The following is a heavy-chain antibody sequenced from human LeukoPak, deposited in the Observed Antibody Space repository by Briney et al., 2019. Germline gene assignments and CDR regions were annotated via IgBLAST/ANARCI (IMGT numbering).Heavy chain of an antibody. Sequence: SVKVSCKASGGTFSSYAISWVRQAPGQGLEWMGGIIPIFGTANYAQKFQGRVTITADESTSTAYMELSSLRSEDTAVCYCARNNYDFWSGYPSNYYYMDVWGKGTTVTVSS. D-gene: IGHD3-3*01. CDR2: IIPIFGTA. V-gene: IGHV1-69*13. J-gene: IGHJ6*03. CDR3: ARNNYDFWSGYPSNYYYMDV. CDR1: GGTFSSYA.